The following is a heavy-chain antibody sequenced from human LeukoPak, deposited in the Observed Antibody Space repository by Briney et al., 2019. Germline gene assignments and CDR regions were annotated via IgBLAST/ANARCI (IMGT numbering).Heavy chain of an antibody. CDR2: ISSSSRYI. Sequence: GGSLRLSCAASGFTFSSYWMSWVRQAPGKGLEWVSSISSSSRYIYYADSVRGRFTISRDNAKNSVYLQLNSLRADDTAVYYCARLSGSSGWYYFDYWGQGTLVTVSS. D-gene: IGHD6-19*01. V-gene: IGHV3-21*01. CDR3: ARLSGSSGWYYFDY. J-gene: IGHJ4*02. CDR1: GFTFSSYW.